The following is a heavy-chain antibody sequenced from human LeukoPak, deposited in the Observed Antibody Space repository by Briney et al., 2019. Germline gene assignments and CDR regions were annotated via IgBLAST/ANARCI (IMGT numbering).Heavy chain of an antibody. CDR2: INPYSGDT. Sequence: ATVKLSCMASGYTFTGYHIHWVRQAPGQVLEWLGRINPYSGDTNFAQKFQGRVTTTRDPSIPTAYMDLSSLTPDDTAVYFCARDQGSLTRSWYTGYWGQGTQVTVSS. CDR1: GYTFTGYH. D-gene: IGHD6-13*01. J-gene: IGHJ4*02. CDR3: ARDQGSLTRSWYTGY. V-gene: IGHV1-2*06.